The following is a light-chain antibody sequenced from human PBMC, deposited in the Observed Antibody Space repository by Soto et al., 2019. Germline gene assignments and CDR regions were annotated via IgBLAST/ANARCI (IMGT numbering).Light chain of an antibody. CDR3: TSYTSSGPYV. J-gene: IGLJ1*01. V-gene: IGLV2-14*01. CDR2: DVS. CDR1: SSDVGGYNY. Sequence: QFVLTQPASGTGSPGQSSSISSTGTSSDVGGYNYVSWFQQHPGKAPKLMIHDVSYRPSGVSNRFSGSKSGNTASLTISGLQAEDEADYYCTSYTSSGPYVFGIGTKVTVL.